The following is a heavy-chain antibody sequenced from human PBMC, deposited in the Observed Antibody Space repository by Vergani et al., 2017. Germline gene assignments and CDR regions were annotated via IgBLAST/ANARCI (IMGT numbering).Heavy chain of an antibody. CDR2: ISSSGSTI. CDR3: AKDRPYSSRWYQRFPYYFDY. CDR1: GFTFSDYY. D-gene: IGHD6-13*01. Sequence: VQLLESGGGLVQPGGSLRLSCAASGFTFSDYYMSWIRQAPGKGLEWVSYISSSGSTIYYADTVKGRFTISRDNAKNSLYLQMNSLGAEDTAVYYCAKDRPYSSRWYQRFPYYFDYWGQGTLVTVSS. J-gene: IGHJ4*02. V-gene: IGHV3-11*01.